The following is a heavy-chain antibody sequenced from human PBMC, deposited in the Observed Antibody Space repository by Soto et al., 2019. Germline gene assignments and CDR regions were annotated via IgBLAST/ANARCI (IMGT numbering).Heavy chain of an antibody. CDR3: ARELGPLDY. CDR2: IYYSGST. V-gene: IGHV4-59*01. J-gene: IGHJ4*02. Sequence: SETLSLTCTVSGGSISSYYWSWIRQPPGKGLEWIGYIYYSGSTKYNPSFKSRVTISVDTSKNQFSLKLRSVTAADTAVYYCARELGPLDYWGQGTLVTVSS. CDR1: GGSISSYY.